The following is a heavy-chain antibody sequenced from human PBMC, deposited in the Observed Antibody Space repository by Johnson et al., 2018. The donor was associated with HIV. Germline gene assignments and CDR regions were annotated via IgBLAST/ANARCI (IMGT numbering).Heavy chain of an antibody. J-gene: IGHJ3*02. D-gene: IGHD2/OR15-2a*01. V-gene: IGHV3-73*02. CDR1: GFTFSGSA. Sequence: VQLVESGGDLVQPGGSVKLSCEGSGFTFSGSAMHWVRQSPGKGLEWVGHIGTKSDNYATEYAASLKGRFIVSRDDSKNTAYLQMNSLRVEATAVYYCARVNIAFDIWGQGRFVTVSS. CDR2: IGTKSDNYAT. CDR3: ARVNIAFDI.